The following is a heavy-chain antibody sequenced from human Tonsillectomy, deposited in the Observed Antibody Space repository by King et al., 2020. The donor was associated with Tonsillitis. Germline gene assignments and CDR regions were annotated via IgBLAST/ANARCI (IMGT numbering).Heavy chain of an antibody. CDR1: GFTFTAYY. CDR3: ARIKYYGSGSYYASNFDY. D-gene: IGHD3-10*01. Sequence: VQLVESGADVKKPGASVKVSCKASGFTFTAYYIHWVRQAPSQGLQWMGWVNPHSGGTEYAQNFQGRVTMTRDTSISTAYMELSGLRSDDTAVYYCARIKYYGSGSYYASNFDYWGQGTLVTVSS. CDR2: VNPHSGGT. V-gene: IGHV1-2*02. J-gene: IGHJ4*02.